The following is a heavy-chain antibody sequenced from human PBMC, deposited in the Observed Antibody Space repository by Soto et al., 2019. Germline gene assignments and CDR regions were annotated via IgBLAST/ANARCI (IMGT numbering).Heavy chain of an antibody. V-gene: IGHV3-53*01. J-gene: IGHJ3*02. CDR1: GFTVSSNY. D-gene: IGHD3-22*01. Sequence: GLLRLSCAASGFTVSSNYMSWVRQAPGKGLEWVSVIYSGGSTYYADSVKGRFTISRDNSKNTLYLQMNSLRAEDTAVYYCARDYYPDAFDIWGQGTMVTVSS. CDR3: ARDYYPDAFDI. CDR2: IYSGGST.